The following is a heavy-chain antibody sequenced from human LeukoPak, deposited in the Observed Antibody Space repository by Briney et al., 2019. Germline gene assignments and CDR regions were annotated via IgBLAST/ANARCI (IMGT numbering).Heavy chain of an antibody. CDR3: AREERWLQLNFDY. D-gene: IGHD5-24*01. J-gene: IGHJ4*02. CDR1: GGSISSGSYY. CDR2: IYTSGST. Sequence: SQTLSLTCTVSGGSISSGSYYWSWIRQPAGKGLEWIGRIYTSGSTNYNPSLKSRVTMSVDTSKNQFSLKLSSVTAADTAVYYCAREERWLQLNFDYWGQGTLVTVSS. V-gene: IGHV4-61*02.